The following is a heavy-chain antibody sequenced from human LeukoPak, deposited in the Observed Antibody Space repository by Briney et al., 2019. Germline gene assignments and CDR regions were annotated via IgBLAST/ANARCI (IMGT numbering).Heavy chain of an antibody. CDR1: GFTFSSYG. CDR2: ISYDGSNK. CDR3: AKGGRVLFPPNRYGMDV. J-gene: IGHJ6*02. V-gene: IGHV3-30*18. Sequence: GGSLRLSCAASGFTFSSYGMHWVRQAPGKGLEWVAVISYDGSNKYYADSVKGRFTISRDNSKNTLYLQMNSLRAEDTAVYYCAKGGRVLFPPNRYGMDVWGQGTTVTVSS. D-gene: IGHD1-14*01.